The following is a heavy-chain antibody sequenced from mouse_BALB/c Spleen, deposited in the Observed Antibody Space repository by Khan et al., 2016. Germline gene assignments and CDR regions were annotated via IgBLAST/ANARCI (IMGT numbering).Heavy chain of an antibody. CDR3: ARVGDNGYVDV. CDR2: ILPGSDST. Sequence: QVQLQQSGAELMKPGASVKISCKATGYTFSSYWIEWVKQRPGHGLEWIGEILPGSDSTNYNEKFKGKATFTADTSSNTAYMQLSSLTSEDSAGYYCARVGDNGYVDVWGAGTTVTVSS. D-gene: IGHD1-1*02. V-gene: IGHV1-9*01. J-gene: IGHJ1*01. CDR1: GYTFSSYW.